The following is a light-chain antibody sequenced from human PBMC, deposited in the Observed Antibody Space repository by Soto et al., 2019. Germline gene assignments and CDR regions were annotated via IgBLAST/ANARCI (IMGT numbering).Light chain of an antibody. V-gene: IGKV1-39*01. CDR1: QSISSY. Sequence: DIQMTQSPSSLSASVGDRVTITCRAGQSISSYLNWYQQKPGKAPKVLIYSASSLQSGVPSRFSGSGSGTDFTLTISSLQPEDVATYYCQQSYSAPEWTLGQGTKVEIK. CDR2: SAS. J-gene: IGKJ1*01. CDR3: QQSYSAPEWT.